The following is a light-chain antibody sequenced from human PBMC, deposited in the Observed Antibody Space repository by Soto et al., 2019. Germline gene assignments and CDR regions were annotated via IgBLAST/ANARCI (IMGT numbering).Light chain of an antibody. Sequence: IQMTQSPSTLSASVGDRVTITCRASQSISSYLAWYQQKPGKAPKLLIYAASTLQSGVPSRFSGSGSGTDFTLTISCLRSEDFATYYCQQYYSYPITFGQGTRLEIK. CDR2: AAS. J-gene: IGKJ5*01. CDR3: QQYYSYPIT. V-gene: IGKV1-8*01. CDR1: QSISSY.